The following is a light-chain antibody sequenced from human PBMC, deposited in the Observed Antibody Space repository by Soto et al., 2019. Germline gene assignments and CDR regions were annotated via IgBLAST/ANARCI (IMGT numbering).Light chain of an antibody. CDR2: KAS. Sequence: DIQMTQSPSTLSASVGDRVIITCRASQSINSWLAWYQQKPGKAPKLLIYKASNLESGVPSRFSGSTSGTEFTLTISCLQPDDFATYYCQQYSTYPYTFGQGTKL. CDR1: QSINSW. CDR3: QQYSTYPYT. J-gene: IGKJ2*01. V-gene: IGKV1-5*03.